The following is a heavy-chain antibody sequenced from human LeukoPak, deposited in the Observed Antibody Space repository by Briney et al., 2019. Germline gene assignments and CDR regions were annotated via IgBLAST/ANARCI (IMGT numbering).Heavy chain of an antibody. CDR3: ARDGKYCSGGSCSTAPFDY. J-gene: IGHJ4*02. Sequence: GGSLRLSCAASGFTFSSYSMNWVRQAPGKGLEWVSYISSSSSTIYYADSVKGRFTISRDNAKNSLYLQMNSLRAEDTAVYYCARDGKYCSGGSCSTAPFDYWGQGTLVTVSS. CDR2: ISSSSSTI. D-gene: IGHD2-15*01. V-gene: IGHV3-48*04. CDR1: GFTFSSYS.